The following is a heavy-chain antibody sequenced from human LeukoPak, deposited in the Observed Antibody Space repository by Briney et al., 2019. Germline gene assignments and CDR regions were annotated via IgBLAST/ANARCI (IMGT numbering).Heavy chain of an antibody. CDR2: INHSGST. Sequence: PSETLSLPCAVYGGSFSGYYWSWIRQPPGKGLEWIGEINHSGSTNYNPSLKSRVTISVDTSKNQFSLKLSSVTAADTAVYYCARRGGGGWSYYYYMDVWGKGTTVTVSS. J-gene: IGHJ6*03. CDR3: ARRGGGGWSYYYYMDV. V-gene: IGHV4-34*01. CDR1: GGSFSGYY. D-gene: IGHD6-19*01.